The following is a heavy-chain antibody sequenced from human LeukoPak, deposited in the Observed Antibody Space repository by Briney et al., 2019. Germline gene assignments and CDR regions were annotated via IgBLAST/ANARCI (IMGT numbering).Heavy chain of an antibody. D-gene: IGHD1-26*01. CDR2: IYYSGST. J-gene: IGHJ4*02. V-gene: IGHV4-39*01. CDR1: GGSISSSSYY. CDR3: ARHSGSYYSALDY. Sequence: PSETLSLTCTVSGGSISSSSYYWGWIRQPPGKGLEWIGNIYYSGSTYYNPSLKSRVTISVDTPKNQFSLKLSSVTAADTAVYYCARHSGSYYSALDYWGQGTLVTVSS.